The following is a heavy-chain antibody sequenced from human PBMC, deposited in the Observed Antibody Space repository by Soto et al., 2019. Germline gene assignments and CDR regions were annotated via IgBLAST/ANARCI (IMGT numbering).Heavy chain of an antibody. V-gene: IGHV3-48*02. J-gene: IGHJ4*02. Sequence: EVQLVESGGGLVQPGGSLRLSCAASGFRFNIYSMNWIRQAPGKALEWSAYMTSDTKTIKYGDSVKGRFTISRDNDNNVVYLQMNSLRDEDTAVYYCARSVEGHFDYWGQGTVVTVSA. CDR3: ARSVEGHFDY. D-gene: IGHD6-19*01. CDR2: MTSDTKTI. CDR1: GFRFNIYS.